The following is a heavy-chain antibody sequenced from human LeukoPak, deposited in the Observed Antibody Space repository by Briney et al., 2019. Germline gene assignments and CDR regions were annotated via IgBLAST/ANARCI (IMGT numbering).Heavy chain of an antibody. Sequence: AETLSLTCTVSGGSISSYYWSWIRQPPGKGLEWIGYIYYSGSTNYNPSLKSRVTISVDTSKNQFSLKLSSVTAADMAVYYCARAHYDFWSGLPHFDYWGQGTLVTVSS. D-gene: IGHD3-3*01. CDR3: ARAHYDFWSGLPHFDY. CDR1: GGSISSYY. V-gene: IGHV4-59*01. CDR2: IYYSGST. J-gene: IGHJ4*02.